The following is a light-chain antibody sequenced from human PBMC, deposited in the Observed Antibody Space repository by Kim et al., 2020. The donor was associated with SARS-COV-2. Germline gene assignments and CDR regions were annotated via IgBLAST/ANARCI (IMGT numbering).Light chain of an antibody. CDR3: QQYGSSPYT. CDR2: GAS. Sequence: EIVLTQSPGTLSLSPGERATFSCRASQSVSSSYLAWYQQKPGQAPRLLIYGASSRATGIPDRFSGSGSGTDFTLTISRLEPEDFAVYYCQQYGSSPYTFGQGTKLEI. J-gene: IGKJ2*01. V-gene: IGKV3-20*01. CDR1: QSVSSSY.